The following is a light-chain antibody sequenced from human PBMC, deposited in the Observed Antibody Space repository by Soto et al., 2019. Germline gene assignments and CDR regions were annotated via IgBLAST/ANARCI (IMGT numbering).Light chain of an antibody. CDR3: SSYTSSSTLVV. CDR1: SSDVGGYNY. V-gene: IGLV2-14*01. J-gene: IGLJ2*01. Sequence: QSVLTQPASVSGSPGQSITISCTGTSSDVGGYNYVSWYQQHPGKAPKLMIYDVSNRPSGVSNRFSGSKSGNTASLTISGRQAEDEADYHCSSYTSSSTLVVFGGGTKVTVL. CDR2: DVS.